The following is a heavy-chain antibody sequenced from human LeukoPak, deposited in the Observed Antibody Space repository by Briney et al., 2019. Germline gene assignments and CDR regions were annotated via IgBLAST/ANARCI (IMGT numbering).Heavy chain of an antibody. V-gene: IGHV3-7*01. CDR2: INEDGSEK. CDR3: ARADWDTAMIDY. Sequence: GGSLRLSCAASGFTFSSSWMNWVRQAPGKGLEWVASINEDGSEKYYVDSVKGRFTVSRDNAKNSLYLQMNSLRAEDTAVYYCARADWDTAMIDYWGQGTLVTVSS. CDR1: GFTFSSSW. J-gene: IGHJ4*02. D-gene: IGHD5-18*01.